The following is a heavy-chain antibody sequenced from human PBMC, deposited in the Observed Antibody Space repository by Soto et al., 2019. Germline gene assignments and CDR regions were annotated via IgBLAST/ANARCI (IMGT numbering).Heavy chain of an antibody. CDR1: NGSISRHY. V-gene: IGHV4-59*11. CDR2: KFYSGVT. CDR3: AALGFCSGTGCFGAWAGNYETDV. J-gene: IGHJ6*02. D-gene: IGHD2-2*01. Sequence: SETLSLTCTVSNGSISRHYWSWIRQTPGKGLEWIGYKFYSGVTNYSPSLKSRVTISIDTSKNQFSLRLSSVTAADTAVYYCAALGFCSGTGCFGAWAGNYETDVWGQGTTVTVSS.